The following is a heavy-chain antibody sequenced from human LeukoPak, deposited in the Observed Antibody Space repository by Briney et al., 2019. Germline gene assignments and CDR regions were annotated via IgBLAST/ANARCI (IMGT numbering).Heavy chain of an antibody. D-gene: IGHD3-9*01. J-gene: IGHJ5*01. CDR2: VTYSGNT. V-gene: IGHV4-39*07. CDR1: GASVTTYPYY. CDR3: ARTPTGFPNWFDS. Sequence: SETLSLTCSVSGASVTTYPYYWTWIRQPPGKGLEWIGSVTYSGNTFYNPSLKSRVTIPIDVSKSQFSLNLSSVTAADTAIYFCARTPTGFPNWFDSWGQGTLVTVSS.